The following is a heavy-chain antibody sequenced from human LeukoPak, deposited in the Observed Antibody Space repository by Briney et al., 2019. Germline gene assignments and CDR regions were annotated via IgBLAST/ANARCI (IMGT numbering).Heavy chain of an antibody. V-gene: IGHV4-59*08. J-gene: IGHJ6*02. D-gene: IGHD2-15*01. CDR3: ARHGVVAARDYGMDV. Sequence: PSETLSLTCTVSGGSISSYYWSWIRQPPGKGLEWIGYIYYSGSTNYNPSLKSRVTISVDTSKNQFSLKLSSVTAADTAVYYCARHGVVAARDYGMDVWGQGTTVTVSS. CDR1: GGSISSYY. CDR2: IYYSGST.